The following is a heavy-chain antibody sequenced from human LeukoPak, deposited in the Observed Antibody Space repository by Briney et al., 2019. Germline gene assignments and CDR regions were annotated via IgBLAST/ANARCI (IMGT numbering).Heavy chain of an antibody. Sequence: SETLSLTCAVYGGSFSGYYWSWIRQPPGKGLEWIGEINHSGSTNYNPSLKSRVTISVGTSKNQFSLKLSSVTAADTAVYYCARTRSGYHKYFQHWGQGTLVTVSS. D-gene: IGHD3-3*01. CDR3: ARTRSGYHKYFQH. J-gene: IGHJ1*01. CDR2: INHSGST. CDR1: GGSFSGYY. V-gene: IGHV4-34*01.